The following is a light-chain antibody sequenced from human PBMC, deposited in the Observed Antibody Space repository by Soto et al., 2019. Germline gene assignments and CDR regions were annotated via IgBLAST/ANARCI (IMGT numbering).Light chain of an antibody. CDR1: QSISSY. Sequence: DIQMTQSPSSLCASVGDGVTITCLASQSISSYVSWYQQKPGKAPKLLIYAASRLESGVPSRFSGSRSGTAFTLTISSLHPEDFANYYCQHSYIRRRFGQWTK. V-gene: IGKV1-39*01. CDR3: QHSYIRRR. CDR2: AAS. J-gene: IGKJ1*01.